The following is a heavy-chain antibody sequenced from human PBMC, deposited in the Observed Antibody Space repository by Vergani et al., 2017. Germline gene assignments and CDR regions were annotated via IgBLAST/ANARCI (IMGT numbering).Heavy chain of an antibody. CDR2: ISYDGNNK. D-gene: IGHD2-2*01. J-gene: IGHJ4*02. CDR1: GFSFTNYA. V-gene: IGHV3-30-3*01. Sequence: QVQLVQSGGGVAQPGRSLRLSCAASGFSFTNYAFHWVRQTPGKGLEWVAIISYDGNNKFYADSVKGRFTISRDNSKSTVYLQMNSLTAEDTAPYYCARDHNFCSSLICFPHYWGQGSLVTVSS. CDR3: ARDHNFCSSLICFPHY.